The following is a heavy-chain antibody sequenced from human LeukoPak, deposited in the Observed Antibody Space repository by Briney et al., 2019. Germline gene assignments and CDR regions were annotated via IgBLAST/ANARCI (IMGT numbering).Heavy chain of an antibody. Sequence: ASVKVSCKASGYTFTSYYMHWVRQAPGQGLEWMGIINPSGGSTSYAQKFQGRVTMTRDMSTSTVYMELSSPRSEDTAVYYCARVGYSYTYDYWGQGTLVTVSS. CDR2: INPSGGST. D-gene: IGHD5-18*01. J-gene: IGHJ4*02. CDR1: GYTFTSYY. V-gene: IGHV1-46*01. CDR3: ARVGYSYTYDY.